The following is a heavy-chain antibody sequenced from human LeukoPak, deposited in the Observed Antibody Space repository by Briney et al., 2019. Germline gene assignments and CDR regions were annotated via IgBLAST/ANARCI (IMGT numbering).Heavy chain of an antibody. CDR3: ARRIWGADSQSHTFDI. V-gene: IGHV3-11*01. CDR2: ISSGM. D-gene: IGHD3-16*01. CDR1: GFTFNDYN. J-gene: IGHJ3*02. Sequence: GGSLRLSCAASGFTFNDYNMGWIRQAPGKGLEWVAYISSGMYYADSVKGRFTISRDNARNSLYLQMNSLRADDTAVYYCARRIWGADSQSHTFDIWGQGTMVTVSS.